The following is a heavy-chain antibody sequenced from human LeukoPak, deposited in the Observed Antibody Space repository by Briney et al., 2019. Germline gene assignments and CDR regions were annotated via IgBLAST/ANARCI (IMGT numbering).Heavy chain of an antibody. J-gene: IGHJ4*02. CDR1: GYTFTSYA. CDR2: INTNTGNP. Sequence: ASVKVSCKASGYTFTSYAMNWVRQAPGQGLEWMGWINTNTGNPTYAQGFTGRFVFSLYTSVSTAYLQISSLKAEDTAVYYCARGEDLHGTVTTPLNYWGQGTLVTVSS. V-gene: IGHV7-4-1*02. D-gene: IGHD4-17*01. CDR3: ARGEDLHGTVTTPLNY.